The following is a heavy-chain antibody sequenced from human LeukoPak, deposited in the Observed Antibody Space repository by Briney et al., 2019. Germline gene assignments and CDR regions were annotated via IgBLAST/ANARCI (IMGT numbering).Heavy chain of an antibody. D-gene: IGHD2-21*01. V-gene: IGHV4-39*07. CDR3: ASVYFGDLWGYFDY. J-gene: IGHJ4*02. CDR1: GGSISSDSYY. CDR2: IFYTGKT. Sequence: SETLSLTCSVSGGSISSDSYYWGWIRQPPGKGLEWIGSIFYTGKTYYNPSLKSRVTISVDTSKKHFSLKVTSMTAADTAVYYCASVYFGDLWGYFDYWGQGTLVTVSS.